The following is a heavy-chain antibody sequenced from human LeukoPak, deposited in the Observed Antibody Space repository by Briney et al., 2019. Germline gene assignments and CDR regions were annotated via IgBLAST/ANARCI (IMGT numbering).Heavy chain of an antibody. J-gene: IGHJ6*03. V-gene: IGHV4-34*01. CDR2: INHSGST. CDR1: GGSFSGYY. Sequence: SETLSLTCAVYGGSFSGYYWSWIRQPPGKGLEWIGEINHSGSTNYNPSLKSRVTISVDKSKNQFSLKPSSVTAADTAVYYCARVQAGYSSGWYTRYLYYYYYYMDVWGKGTTVTVSS. CDR3: ARVQAGYSSGWYTRYLYYYYYYMDV. D-gene: IGHD6-19*01.